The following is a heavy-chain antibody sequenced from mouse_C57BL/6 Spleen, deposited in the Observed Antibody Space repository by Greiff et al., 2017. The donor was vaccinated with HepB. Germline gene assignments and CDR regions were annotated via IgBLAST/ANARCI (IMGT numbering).Heavy chain of an antibody. CDR3: ARRDYYGFYFDY. D-gene: IGHD2-2*01. CDR1: GFSLSTSGMG. V-gene: IGHV8-12*01. Sequence: QVTLKESGPGILQSSQTLSLTCSFSGFSLSTSGMGVSWIRQPSGKGLEWLAHIYWDDDKRDNPSLKSRLTISKDTSRNQVFLKITSVDTADTATYYCARRDYYGFYFDYWGQGTTLTVSS. J-gene: IGHJ2*01. CDR2: IYWDDDK.